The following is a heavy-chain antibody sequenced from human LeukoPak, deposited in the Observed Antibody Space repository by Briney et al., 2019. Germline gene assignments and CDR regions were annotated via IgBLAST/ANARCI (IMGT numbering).Heavy chain of an antibody. J-gene: IGHJ4*02. V-gene: IGHV5-51*01. CDR3: ATLYSSTWPID. Sequence: PGESLKISCKGSGYSFASYWIGWVRQMPGKGLEWMGIIYPGDSDTRYSPSFQGQVTIPADKSISTAFLQWSSLKASDTAMYYCATLYSSTWPIDWGQGTLVTVSS. CDR1: GYSFASYW. D-gene: IGHD6-13*01. CDR2: IYPGDSDT.